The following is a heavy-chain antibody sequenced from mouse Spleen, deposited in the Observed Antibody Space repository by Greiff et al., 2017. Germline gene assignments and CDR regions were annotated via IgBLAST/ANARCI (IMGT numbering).Heavy chain of an antibody. Sequence: VQLKESGPELVKPGASVKMSCKASGYTFTDYNMHWVKQSHGKSLEWIGYINPNNGGTSYNQKFKGKATLTVNKSSSTAYMELRSLTSEDSAVYYCARDYRYDDYLAMDYWGQGTSVTVSS. CDR3: ARDYRYDDYLAMDY. D-gene: IGHD2-14*01. CDR2: INPNNGGT. J-gene: IGHJ4*01. V-gene: IGHV1-22*01. CDR1: GYTFTDYN.